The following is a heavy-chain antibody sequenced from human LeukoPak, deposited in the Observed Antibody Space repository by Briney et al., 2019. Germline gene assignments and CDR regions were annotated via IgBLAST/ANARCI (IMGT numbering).Heavy chain of an antibody. V-gene: IGHV4-4*07. J-gene: IGHJ2*01. CDR2: IYTSGST. D-gene: IGHD2-15*01. CDR3: ARDPYCSGGSCYWYFDL. Sequence: SETLSLTCTVSGGSIGSYYWSWIRQPAGKGLEWIGRIYTSGSTNYNPSLKSRVTMSVDTSKNQFSLKLSSVTAADTAVYYCARDPYCSGGSCYWYFDLWGRGTLVTVSS. CDR1: GGSIGSYY.